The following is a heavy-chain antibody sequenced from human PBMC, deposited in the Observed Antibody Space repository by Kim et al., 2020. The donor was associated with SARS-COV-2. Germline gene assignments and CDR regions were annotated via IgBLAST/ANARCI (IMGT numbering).Heavy chain of an antibody. J-gene: IGHJ4*02. CDR3: ARDYSIKALIPQDY. CDR2: ICSKSDTI. CDR1: GFTFGDYA. Sequence: GGSLRLSCAASGFTFGDYAMHWVRQAPGKGLEWVSGICSKSDTIAYAGSVKGRITISSDNAKHSLYLQMSSLSADDTDFYYCARDYSIKALIPQDYWGRG. D-gene: IGHD3-16*01. V-gene: IGHV3-9*01.